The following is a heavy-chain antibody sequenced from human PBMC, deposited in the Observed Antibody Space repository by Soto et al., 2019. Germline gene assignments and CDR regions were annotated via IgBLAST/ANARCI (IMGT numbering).Heavy chain of an antibody. D-gene: IGHD5-12*01. J-gene: IGHJ6*02. Sequence: PGESLKISCEASGFTFSRNAMHWVRQAPGKGLEWVAVISFDGNNQYYTDSVKGRFTISRDNSKNTLDLQMNSLRREDTAVYYCARDREYSGFYYGMDVWGQGTTVTVSS. CDR2: ISFDGNNQ. CDR1: GFTFSRNA. V-gene: IGHV3-30-3*01. CDR3: ARDREYSGFYYGMDV.